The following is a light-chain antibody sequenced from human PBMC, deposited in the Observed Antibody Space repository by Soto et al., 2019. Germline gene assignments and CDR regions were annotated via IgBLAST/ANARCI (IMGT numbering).Light chain of an antibody. CDR3: KSYTGINNWV. CDR2: EVN. CDR1: SSDVGGYNY. V-gene: IGLV2-8*01. Sequence: QSALTQPPSASGSPGQSVTISCTGTSSDVGGYNYVSWYQQHPGKAPKVMIYEVNKRPSGVPDRFSGSKSGNTASLTVSGLQAEDEADYFYKSYTGINNWVFGGGTKLTVL. J-gene: IGLJ3*02.